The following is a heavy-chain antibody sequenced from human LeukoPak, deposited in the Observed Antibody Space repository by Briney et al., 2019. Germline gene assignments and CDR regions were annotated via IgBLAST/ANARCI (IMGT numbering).Heavy chain of an antibody. CDR3: ARGVRVYDYVWGSYRYYPWFDP. CDR1: GYTFTSYD. J-gene: IGHJ5*02. Sequence: GASVKVSCKASGYTFTSYDINWVRQATGQGLEWMGWMNPSSGNTGYAQKFQGRVTMTRNTSISTAYMELSSLRSEDTAVYYCARGVRVYDYVWGSYRYYPWFDPWGQGTLVTVSS. CDR2: MNPSSGNT. V-gene: IGHV1-8*01. D-gene: IGHD3-16*02.